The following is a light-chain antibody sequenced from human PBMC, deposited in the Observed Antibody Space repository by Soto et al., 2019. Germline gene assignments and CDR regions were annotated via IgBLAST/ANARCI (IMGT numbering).Light chain of an antibody. CDR1: QRINSW. V-gene: IGKV1-5*03. Sequence: DIQMTQSPSTLSTYIGETVTITCRASQRINSWLAWYRLKPGQAPRLLIYKASILESGVPSRFSGRGAGTEFTLTISDLQPDDFGTYYCQQYDAYTQITFGQGTRLEIQ. J-gene: IGKJ5*01. CDR2: KAS. CDR3: QQYDAYTQIT.